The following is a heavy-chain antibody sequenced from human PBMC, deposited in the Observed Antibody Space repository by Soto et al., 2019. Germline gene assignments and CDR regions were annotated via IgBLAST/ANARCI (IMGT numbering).Heavy chain of an antibody. CDR2: ISYDGSNK. D-gene: IGHD3-22*01. CDR3: AKDPGAGDYYYDSSGYYPSY. Sequence: GGSLRLSCAASGFTFSSYGMHWVRQAPGKGLEWVAVISYDGSNKYYADSVKGRFTISRDNSKNTLYLQMNSLRAEDTAVYYCAKDPGAGDYYYDSSGYYPSYWGQGTLVTVSS. J-gene: IGHJ4*02. V-gene: IGHV3-30*18. CDR1: GFTFSSYG.